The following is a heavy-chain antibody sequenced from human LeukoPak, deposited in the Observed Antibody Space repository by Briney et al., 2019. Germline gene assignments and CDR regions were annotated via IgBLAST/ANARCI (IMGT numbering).Heavy chain of an antibody. CDR3: ARGLGVRGRPFWSGYAGYDY. CDR1: GGSFSGYY. D-gene: IGHD3-3*01. J-gene: IGHJ4*02. V-gene: IGHV4-34*01. CDR2: INHSGST. Sequence: SETLSFTCAVYGGSFSGYYWSWIRQPPGKGLEWIGEINHSGSTNYNPSLKSRVAISVDTSKNQFSLKLSSVTAADTAVYYCARGLGVRGRPFWSGYAGYDYWGQGTLVTVSS.